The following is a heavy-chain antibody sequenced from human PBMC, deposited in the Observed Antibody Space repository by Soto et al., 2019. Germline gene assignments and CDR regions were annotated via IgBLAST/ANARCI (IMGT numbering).Heavy chain of an antibody. J-gene: IGHJ4*02. D-gene: IGHD3-10*01. CDR2: ISGSGGST. Sequence: GSLRLSCAASGFTFSSYAMSWVRQAPGKGLEWVSAISGSGGSTYYADSVKGRFTISRDNSKYTLYLQMNSLRTEDTAVYYCAKDPLNYYGGPVVYWGQGTLVTVSS. V-gene: IGHV3-23*01. CDR3: AKDPLNYYGGPVVY. CDR1: GFTFSSYA.